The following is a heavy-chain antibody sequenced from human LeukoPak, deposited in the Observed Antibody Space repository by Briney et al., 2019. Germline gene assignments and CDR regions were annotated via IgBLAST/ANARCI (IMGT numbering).Heavy chain of an antibody. CDR2: INHSGST. J-gene: IGHJ3*02. V-gene: IGHV4-34*01. D-gene: IGHD3-3*01. CDR1: GGSISSYY. Sequence: SETLSLTCTVSGGSISSYYWSWIRQPPGKGLEWIGGINHSGSTNYNPSLKSRATISVDTSKNQFSLKLSSVTAADTAVYYCARGGYDFYAFDIWGQGTMVTVSS. CDR3: ARGGYDFYAFDI.